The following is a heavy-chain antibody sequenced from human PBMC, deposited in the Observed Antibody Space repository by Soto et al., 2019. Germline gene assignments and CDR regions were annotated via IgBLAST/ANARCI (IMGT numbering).Heavy chain of an antibody. CDR2: INHNGNT. CDR1: NGSFSGYF. V-gene: IGHV4-34*01. Sequence: SETLSLTCAVYNGSFSGYFWSWIRQLPGKGLEWIGEINHNGNTNYNPPLKSRVTISADTSKNQFSLKMTSVTAADTAVYYCARGAWFDPWGQGTLVTVSS. CDR3: ARGAWFDP. J-gene: IGHJ5*02.